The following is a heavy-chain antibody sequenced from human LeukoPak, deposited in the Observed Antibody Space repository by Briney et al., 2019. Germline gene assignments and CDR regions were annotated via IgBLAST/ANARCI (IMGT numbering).Heavy chain of an antibody. CDR3: ATVKGKYYYMDV. J-gene: IGHJ6*03. CDR2: IFHSGST. Sequence: PSETLSLTCAVSGGSISNYYCSWIRQPPGKGLEWIGYIFHSGSTNYNPSLKSRVTISVDTSKNQFSLKLTSVTAADTAVYYCATVKGKYYYMDVWGKGTTVTVSS. V-gene: IGHV4-59*01. CDR1: GGSISNYY.